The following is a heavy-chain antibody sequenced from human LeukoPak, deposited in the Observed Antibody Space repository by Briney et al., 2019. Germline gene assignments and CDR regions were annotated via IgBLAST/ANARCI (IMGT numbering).Heavy chain of an antibody. CDR3: ASGGVLGYCSGGSCQPIDY. CDR2: IIPIFGIA. Sequence: SVKVSCKASGGTFSSYAISWVRQAPGQGLEWMGRIIPIFGIANYAQKFQGRVTITADRSTSTAYMELSSLRSEDTAVYYCASGGVLGYCSGGSCQPIDYWGQGTLVTVSS. V-gene: IGHV1-69*04. D-gene: IGHD2-15*01. CDR1: GGTFSSYA. J-gene: IGHJ4*02.